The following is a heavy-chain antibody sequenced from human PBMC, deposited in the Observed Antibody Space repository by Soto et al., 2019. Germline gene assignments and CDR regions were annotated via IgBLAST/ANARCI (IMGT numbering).Heavy chain of an antibody. CDR1: GFTFSSYW. CDR2: IKQDGSEK. V-gene: IGHV3-7*03. Sequence: PGGSLRLSCVASGFTFSSYWMNWVRQAPGKGLEWVAKIKQDGSEKHYVDSVKGRFTISRDNAKNSLYLQMNSLRAEDTAVYYCARGYYGMDVWGQGTTVTV. CDR3: ARGYYGMDV. J-gene: IGHJ6*02.